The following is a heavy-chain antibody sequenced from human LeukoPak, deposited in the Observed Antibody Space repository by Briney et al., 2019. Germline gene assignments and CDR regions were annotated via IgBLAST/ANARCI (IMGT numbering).Heavy chain of an antibody. Sequence: SETLSLTCTVSGGSINSYYWTWIRQPPGKGLEWIANVYNSGSTNYNPSLKSRVTISVDMFKNQFSLKLTSVAAADTAVYYCARLRSGMDVWGQGTTVTVSS. J-gene: IGHJ6*02. CDR3: ARLRSGMDV. CDR1: GGSINSYY. V-gene: IGHV4-59*01. CDR2: VYNSGST.